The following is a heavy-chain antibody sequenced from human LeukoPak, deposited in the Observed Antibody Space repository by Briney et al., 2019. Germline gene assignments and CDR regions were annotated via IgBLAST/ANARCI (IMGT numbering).Heavy chain of an antibody. D-gene: IGHD4-23*01. CDR1: GFLFSNSW. V-gene: IGHV3-7*03. CDR3: VKDRGYSTFDY. Sequence: GRSLRLSCEASGFLFSNSWMSWVRQAPGKGLEWVANMNQDGRERNYVDSVKGRLTISRDNAKGSLSLQMNGLRAEDTAVYFCVKDRGYSTFDYWGQGTLVTVSS. J-gene: IGHJ4*02. CDR2: MNQDGRER.